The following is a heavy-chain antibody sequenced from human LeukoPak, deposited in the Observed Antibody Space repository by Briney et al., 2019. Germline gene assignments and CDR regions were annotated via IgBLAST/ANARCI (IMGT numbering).Heavy chain of an antibody. CDR3: AKAPYGGNSIGFDY. J-gene: IGHJ4*02. D-gene: IGHD4-23*01. CDR1: GFTFSSYA. CDR2: ISGSGGST. V-gene: IGHV3-23*01. Sequence: GGSLRLSCAASGFTFSSYAMSWVRQAPGKGLEWVSAISGSGGSTYYADSVKGRFTISRDNSKNTLYLQMSSLRTEDTAVYYCAKAPYGGNSIGFDYWGQGTLVTVSS.